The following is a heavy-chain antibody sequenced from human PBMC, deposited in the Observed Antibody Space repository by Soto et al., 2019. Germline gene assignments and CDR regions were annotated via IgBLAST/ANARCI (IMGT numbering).Heavy chain of an antibody. CDR2: ISGNSNNV. D-gene: IGHD6-13*01. CDR1: GFTFEDHA. CDR3: VIDTSAVRTSSTWDMGSGSFDI. J-gene: IGHJ3*02. Sequence: EVQLVESGGGLVQPGRSLRLSCIASGFTFEDHAMNWVRQSPGKGLEWVAGISGNSNNVDYADSVKGRFNVSRDNAKNWLYLQVDSLTPEDTAHFFCVIDTSAVRTSSTWDMGSGSFDIWGQGTTVTVSS. V-gene: IGHV3-9*01.